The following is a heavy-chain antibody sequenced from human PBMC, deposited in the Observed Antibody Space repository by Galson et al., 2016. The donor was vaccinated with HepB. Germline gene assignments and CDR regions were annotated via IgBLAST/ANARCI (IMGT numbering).Heavy chain of an antibody. CDR3: VKCLQWLVLGDAFDI. V-gene: IGHV3-30*18. CDR1: GFTFSSYG. Sequence: SLRLSCAASGFTFSSYGIHWVRQAPGKGLEWVAVLSYDESNEYYEDYVRGRFTISRDNSKNTLSLQMNSLRAEDTAVYYCVKCLQWLVLGDAFDIWGQGTMFTVSS. J-gene: IGHJ3*02. D-gene: IGHD6-19*01. CDR2: LSYDESNE.